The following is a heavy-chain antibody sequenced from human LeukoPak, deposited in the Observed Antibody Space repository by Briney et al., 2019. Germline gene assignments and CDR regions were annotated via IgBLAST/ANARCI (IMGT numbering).Heavy chain of an antibody. D-gene: IGHD1-14*01. V-gene: IGHV3-66*01. Sequence: PGGSLRLSCAASGFTVSGNYISWVRQAPGKGLEWVSLISGDGTTYYADPVKGRFTISRDNSKNTVHLQMNSLRPEDAALYYCAGDVPPYLTSPWGLDVWGQGTTVIVSS. CDR3: AGDVPPYLTSPWGLDV. CDR2: ISGDGTT. J-gene: IGHJ6*02. CDR1: GFTVSGNY.